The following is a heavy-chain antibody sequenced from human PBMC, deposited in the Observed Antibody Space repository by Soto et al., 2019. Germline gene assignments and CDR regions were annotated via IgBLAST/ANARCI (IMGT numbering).Heavy chain of an antibody. J-gene: IGHJ4*02. CDR2: ISYDGSNK. V-gene: IGHV3-30-3*01. CDR1: GFTFSSYA. Sequence: QVQLVESGGGVVQPGRSLRLSCAASGFTFSSYAMRWVRQAPGKGLEWVAVISYDGSNKYYADSVKGRFTISRDNSKNTLYLQMNSLRAEDTAVYYCARVKSLANYDFWSGYYWGQGTLVTVSS. CDR3: ARVKSLANYDFWSGYY. D-gene: IGHD3-3*01.